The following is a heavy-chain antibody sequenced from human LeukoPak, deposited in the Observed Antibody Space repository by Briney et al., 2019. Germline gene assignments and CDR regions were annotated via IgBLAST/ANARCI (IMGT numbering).Heavy chain of an antibody. CDR1: GYTFSSYG. CDR2: ISDEGRKK. CDR3: AKDSKNYAIDY. D-gene: IGHD3-16*01. V-gene: IGHV3-30*18. Sequence: GRSLRLPCGASGYTFSSYGVHGVRQAPGKGLEGVAVISDEGRKKYYADSVKGRFTISRDNSKNTLYLQMNSLRAEDTAVYYCAKDSKNYAIDYWGQGTLVTVSS. J-gene: IGHJ4*02.